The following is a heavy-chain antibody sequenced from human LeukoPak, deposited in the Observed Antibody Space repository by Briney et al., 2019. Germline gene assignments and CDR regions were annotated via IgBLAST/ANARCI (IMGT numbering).Heavy chain of an antibody. CDR1: GFTFDDYA. CDR3: AKDAYVDEPYYYYYMDV. J-gene: IGHJ6*03. D-gene: IGHD5-12*01. V-gene: IGHV3-9*01. Sequence: PGRSLRLSCAASGFTFDDYAMHWVRQAPGKGLEWVSGISWNSGSIGYADSVKGRFTISRDNSKNSLYLQMNSLRAEDTALYYCAKDAYVDEPYYYYYMDVWGKGTTVTDSS. CDR2: ISWNSGSI.